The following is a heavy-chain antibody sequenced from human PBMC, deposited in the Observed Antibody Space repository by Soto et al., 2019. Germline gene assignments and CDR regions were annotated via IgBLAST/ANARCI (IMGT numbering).Heavy chain of an antibody. CDR3: ARGAGAAIFDY. Sequence: SVKLSCKSSGYTFTSYGISWVRQAPGQGLEWMGWISAYNGNTNYAQKLQGRVTMTTDTSTSTAYIELSSLRSEDTAVYYCARGAGAAIFDYWGQGTLVTVSS. D-gene: IGHD2-2*01. J-gene: IGHJ4*02. CDR1: GYTFTSYG. V-gene: IGHV1-18*01. CDR2: ISAYNGNT.